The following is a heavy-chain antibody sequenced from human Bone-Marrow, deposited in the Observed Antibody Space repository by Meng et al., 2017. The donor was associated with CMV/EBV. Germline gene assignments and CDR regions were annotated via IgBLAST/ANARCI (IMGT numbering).Heavy chain of an antibody. CDR3: AKVSATAMVLIYYGMDV. D-gene: IGHD5-18*01. V-gene: IGHV3-21*01. CDR1: GFTFSSYS. CDR2: ISSSSSYI. J-gene: IGHJ6*02. Sequence: GGSLRLSCAASGFTFSSYSMNWVRQAPGKGLEWVSSISSSSSYIYYADSVKGRFTISRDNAQNSLYLQMNSLRAEDTAVYYCAKVSATAMVLIYYGMDVWGQGTTVTVSS.